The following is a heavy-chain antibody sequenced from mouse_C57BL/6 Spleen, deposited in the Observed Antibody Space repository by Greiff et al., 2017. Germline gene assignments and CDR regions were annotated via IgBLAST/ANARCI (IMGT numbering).Heavy chain of an antibody. J-gene: IGHJ2*01. CDR2: INPSSGYT. D-gene: IGHD1-1*02. Sequence: VQLQQSGAELARPGASVKMSCKASGYTFTSYTMHWVKQRPGQGLEWIGYINPSSGYTKYNQKFKDKATLTADKSSSTAYMQLSSLTSEDAAGYYCARDYSTYFDYWGQGTTLTVSS. CDR3: ARDYSTYFDY. V-gene: IGHV1-4*01. CDR1: GYTFTSYT.